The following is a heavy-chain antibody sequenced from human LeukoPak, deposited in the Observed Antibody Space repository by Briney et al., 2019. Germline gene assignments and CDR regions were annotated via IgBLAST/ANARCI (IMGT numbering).Heavy chain of an antibody. CDR2: ISYDGSNK. D-gene: IGHD2-2*01. CDR3: AKIAGSSPIDY. V-gene: IGHV3-30*18. CDR1: GFTFSSYG. J-gene: IGHJ4*02. Sequence: PGGSLRLSCAASGFTFSSYGMHWVRQAPGKGLEWVAVISYDGSNKYYADSVKGRFTISRDNSKNTLYLQMNSLRAEDTAVYYCAKIAGSSPIDYWGQGTLVTVSS.